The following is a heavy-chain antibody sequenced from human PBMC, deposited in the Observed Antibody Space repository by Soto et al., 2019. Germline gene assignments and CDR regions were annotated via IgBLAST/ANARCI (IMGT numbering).Heavy chain of an antibody. D-gene: IGHD3-10*01. Sequence: EVQLVESGGDLVQPGGSLRLSCAASGFAFNAYTMNWVRQAPGKGLEWISYISSGGTTTFYAASVKGRFIISRDNAKNALYLQMNTLRPEDTSLYYCVGGGRCDSATCYFLEAFDVWGRGTVVTVSS. V-gene: IGHV3-48*01. CDR2: ISSGGTTT. CDR1: GFAFNAYT. CDR3: VGGGRCDSATCYFLEAFDV. J-gene: IGHJ3*01.